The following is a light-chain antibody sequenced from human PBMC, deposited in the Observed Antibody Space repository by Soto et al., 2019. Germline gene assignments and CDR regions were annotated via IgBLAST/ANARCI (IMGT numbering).Light chain of an antibody. Sequence: AIQMTQSPSSLSASVGDRVTITCRASQDIRTELGWYQQKPGNAPKLLIYATSILQSGVPSRFSGIGSGTNFTLTIGSLQPEDFATYYCLQDYSYPRTFGQGTKVDIK. J-gene: IGKJ1*01. CDR1: QDIRTE. CDR3: LQDYSYPRT. V-gene: IGKV1-6*01. CDR2: ATS.